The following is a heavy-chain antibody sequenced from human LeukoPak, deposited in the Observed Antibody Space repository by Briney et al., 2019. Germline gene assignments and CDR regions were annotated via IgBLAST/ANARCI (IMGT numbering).Heavy chain of an antibody. CDR1: GYTFTSYA. J-gene: IGHJ4*02. D-gene: IGHD2-15*01. V-gene: IGHV1-3*01. Sequence: ASVKVSCKASGYTFTSYAMHWVRQAPGQRLEWMGWINAGNGNTKYSQKFQGRVTITRDTSASTAYMELSSLRSEDTAVYYCARAGGSSERLPSGNFDYWGQGTLVTVSS. CDR2: INAGNGNT. CDR3: ARAGGSSERLPSGNFDY.